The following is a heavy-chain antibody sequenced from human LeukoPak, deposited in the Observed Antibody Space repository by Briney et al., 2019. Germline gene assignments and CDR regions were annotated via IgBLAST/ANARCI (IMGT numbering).Heavy chain of an antibody. V-gene: IGHV3-64*01. Sequence: PGGSLRLSCAASGFTFSSYAMHWVRQAPGKGLEYVSAISSNGGSTYYANSVKGRFTISRDNSKNTLYPQMGSLRAEDMAVYYCARDGTTMVRGVIIPSWFDPWGQGTLVTVSS. CDR1: GFTFSSYA. J-gene: IGHJ5*02. D-gene: IGHD3-10*01. CDR2: ISSNGGST. CDR3: ARDGTTMVRGVIIPSWFDP.